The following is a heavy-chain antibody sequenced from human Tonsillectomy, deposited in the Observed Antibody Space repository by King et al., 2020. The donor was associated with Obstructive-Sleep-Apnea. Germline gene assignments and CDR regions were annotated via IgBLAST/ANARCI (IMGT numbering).Heavy chain of an antibody. CDR1: GFTFSSYA. V-gene: IGHV3-30*04. CDR3: ARGALGAATAILFDP. Sequence: VQLVESGGGVVQPGRSLRLSCAASGFTFSSYAMHWVRQAPGKGLEWVAVISYDGSNKYYADSVKGRFTISRDNSKNTLYLQMNSLRAEDTAVYFCARGALGAATAILFDPWGQGTLVTVSS. CDR2: ISYDGSNK. D-gene: IGHD2-2*02. J-gene: IGHJ5*02.